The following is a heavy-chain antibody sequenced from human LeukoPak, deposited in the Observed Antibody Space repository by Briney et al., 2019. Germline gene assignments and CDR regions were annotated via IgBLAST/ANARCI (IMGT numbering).Heavy chain of an antibody. CDR3: ARAVTYFYGSVTYDWFDP. J-gene: IGHJ5*02. CDR1: GFTFSSYW. Sequence: GGSLRLSCAASGFTFSSYWMHWVRQTPGKGLMWVSRIESDGSTIYADSVKDRFTISRDNGKNTVYLQMNSLRVDNTAMYYCARAVTYFYGSVTYDWFDPWGQGTLVTVSS. D-gene: IGHD3-10*01. CDR2: IESDGST. V-gene: IGHV3-74*01.